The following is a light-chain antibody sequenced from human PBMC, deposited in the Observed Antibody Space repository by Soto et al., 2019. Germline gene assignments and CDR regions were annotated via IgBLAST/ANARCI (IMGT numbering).Light chain of an antibody. CDR2: GAS. J-gene: IGKJ1*01. CDR3: QKYNSAPWT. V-gene: IGKV3-20*01. CDR1: PTVSSTY. Sequence: EIVFTPSPGTLSLSPGERATLSCRASPTVSSTYLAWYQQKPGQAPRLLIYGASSRATGIPDRFSGSASGTDFTLTISSLQPEDVATYYCQKYNSAPWTFGQGTKVDIK.